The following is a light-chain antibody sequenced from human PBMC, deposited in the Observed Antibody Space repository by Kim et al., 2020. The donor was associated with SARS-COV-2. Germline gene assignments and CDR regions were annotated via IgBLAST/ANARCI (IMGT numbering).Light chain of an antibody. J-gene: IGLJ3*02. CDR1: SSNIGNNY. CDR2: DNN. CDR3: GTWDSSLSACWV. V-gene: IGLV1-51*01. Sequence: QSVLTQPPSVSAAPGQKVTISCSGSSSNIGNNYVSWYQQLPGTAPKLLIYDNNKRPSGIPDRFSGSKSGTSATLGITGLQTGDEADYYCGTWDSSLSACWVFGGGTQLTVL.